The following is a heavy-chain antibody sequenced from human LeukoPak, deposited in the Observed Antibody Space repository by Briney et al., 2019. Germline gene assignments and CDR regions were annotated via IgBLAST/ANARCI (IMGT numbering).Heavy chain of an antibody. CDR1: GFTFSSYA. V-gene: IGHV3-33*08. CDR3: ARDRIAAAGYFDY. J-gene: IGHJ4*02. D-gene: IGHD6-13*01. CDR2: IWYDGSNK. Sequence: GGSLRLSCAASGFTFSSYAMHWVRQAPGKGLEWVAVIWYDGSNKYYADSVKGRFTISRDNSKNTLYLQMNSLRAEDTAVYYCARDRIAAAGYFDYWGQGTLVTVSS.